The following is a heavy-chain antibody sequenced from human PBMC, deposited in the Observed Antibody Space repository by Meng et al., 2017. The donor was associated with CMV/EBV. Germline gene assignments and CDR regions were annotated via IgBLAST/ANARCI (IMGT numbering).Heavy chain of an antibody. CDR3: ARAGGSGSYNFDY. V-gene: IGHV1-69*05. D-gene: IGHD1-26*01. CDR1: GGTFSSYA. J-gene: IGHJ4*02. Sequence: CKDSGGTFSSYAISWVRQAPGQGLEWMGGIIPIFGTANYAQKFQGRVTITTDESTSTAYMELSSLRSEDTAVYYCARAGGSGSYNFDYWGQGTLVTVSS. CDR2: IIPIFGTA.